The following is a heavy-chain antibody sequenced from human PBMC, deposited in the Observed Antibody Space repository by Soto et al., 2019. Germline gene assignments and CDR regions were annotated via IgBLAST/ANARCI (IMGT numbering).Heavy chain of an antibody. D-gene: IGHD2-2*01. Sequence: SLKISCKGSGYIFTSYWIGWVRQMPGKGLEWMGIIYLGDSDTRYSPSFQGQVTISADKSISTAYLQWNSLKASDSATYFCARLGVGVPAASWGQGTLVTVSS. CDR2: IYLGDSDT. CDR3: ARLGVGVPAAS. V-gene: IGHV5-51*01. J-gene: IGHJ5*02. CDR1: GYIFTSYW.